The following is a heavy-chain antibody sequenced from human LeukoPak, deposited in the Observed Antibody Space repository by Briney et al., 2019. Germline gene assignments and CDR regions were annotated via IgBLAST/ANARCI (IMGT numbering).Heavy chain of an antibody. CDR1: GFTFSDYY. D-gene: IGHD6-19*01. J-gene: IGHJ6*02. CDR2: ISSSGSTI. V-gene: IGHV3-11*01. CDR3: ASWYSSGWYLVDYGMDV. Sequence: GGSLRLSCAASGFTFSDYYMSWIRQAPGKGLEWVSYISSSGSTIYYADSVKGRFTISRDNAKNSLYLQMKSLRAEDTAVYYCASWYSSGWYLVDYGMDVWGQGTTVTVSS.